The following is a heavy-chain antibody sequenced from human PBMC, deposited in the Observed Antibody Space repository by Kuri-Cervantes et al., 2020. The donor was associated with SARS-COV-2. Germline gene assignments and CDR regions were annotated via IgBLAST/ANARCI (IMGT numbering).Heavy chain of an antibody. CDR3: ARDHVDTAMVFDY. CDR2: IIPILGIA. J-gene: IGHJ4*02. D-gene: IGHD5-18*01. CDR1: GGTFSSYA. Sequence: GGSLRLSCKASGGTFSSYAISWVRQAPGQGLEWMGRIIPILGIANYAQKLQGRVTITADKSTSTAYMELSSLRSEDTAVYYCARDHVDTAMVFDYWGQGTLVTVSS. V-gene: IGHV1-69*04.